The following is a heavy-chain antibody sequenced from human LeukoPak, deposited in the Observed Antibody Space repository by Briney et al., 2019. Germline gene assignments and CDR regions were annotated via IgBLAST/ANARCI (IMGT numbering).Heavy chain of an antibody. CDR1: GGXFSSYA. D-gene: IGHD3-22*01. CDR2: IIPIFGTA. J-gene: IGHJ4*02. Sequence: ASVKVSCKASGGXFSSYAISWVRQAPGQGLEWLGGIIPIFGTANYAQKFQGRVTITADESTSTAYMELSSLRSEDTAVYYCARGRWRDYYDSRALDYFDYWGQGTLVTVSS. V-gene: IGHV1-69*01. CDR3: ARGRWRDYYDSRALDYFDY.